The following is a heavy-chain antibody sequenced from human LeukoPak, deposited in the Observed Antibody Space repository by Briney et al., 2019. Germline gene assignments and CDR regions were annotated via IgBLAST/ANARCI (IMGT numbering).Heavy chain of an antibody. CDR3: ARLRVTTGFDY. CDR1: DGSITRSSYY. CDR2: IYYTGIA. Sequence: SETLSLTCTVSDGSITRSSYYWGWIRQTPGEGLDRIGSIYYTGIAYYNPSLQGRVTMSVDTSKNQFSLKLNSVTVADTAVYYCARLRVTTGFDYWDQGIPVTVSS. V-gene: IGHV4-39*01. D-gene: IGHD2-21*02. J-gene: IGHJ4*02.